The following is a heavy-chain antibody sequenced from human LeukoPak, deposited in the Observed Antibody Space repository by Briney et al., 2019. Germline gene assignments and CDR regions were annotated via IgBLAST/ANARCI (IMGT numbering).Heavy chain of an antibody. D-gene: IGHD3-9*01. CDR3: ARDPGAYYEILKECYFDY. J-gene: IGHJ4*02. CDR1: GYTFTSYG. CDR2: ISAYNGNT. Sequence: ASVKVSCKASGYTFTSYGISWVRQAPGQGLEWMGWISAYNGNTNYAQKLQGRVTMTTDTSTSTAYMELRSLRSDDTAVYYCARDPGAYYEILKECYFDYWGQGTLVTVSS. V-gene: IGHV1-18*01.